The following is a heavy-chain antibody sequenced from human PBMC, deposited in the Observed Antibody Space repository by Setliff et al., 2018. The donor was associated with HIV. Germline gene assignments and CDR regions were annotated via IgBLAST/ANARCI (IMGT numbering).Heavy chain of an antibody. CDR2: IEPSSGGT. D-gene: IGHD2-8*02. Sequence: WASVKVSCKASGYTFTAYYIHWVRQAPGHELQLMGRIEPSSGGTNYIQKFQGRVTITRDTSIYTVYMELTGLTSDDTAVYYCARQDHSSVNTGSLYAFDVWGQGTMVTVSS. CDR1: GYTFTAYY. CDR3: ARQDHSSVNTGSLYAFDV. J-gene: IGHJ3*01. V-gene: IGHV1-2*06.